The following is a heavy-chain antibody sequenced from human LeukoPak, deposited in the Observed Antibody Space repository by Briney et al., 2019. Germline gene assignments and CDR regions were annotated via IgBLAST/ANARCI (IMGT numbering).Heavy chain of an antibody. CDR1: GFSFSNDW. J-gene: IGHJ4*02. D-gene: IGHD2-2*01. V-gene: IGHV3-7*01. CDR3: ARDHAYRTDY. Sequence: GGSLRLSCAASGFSFSNDWMCWVRQAPGKGLEWVANINQAESKKYYVDSVKGRFTISRDNAKNSLYLQMSSLRAEDTAVYYCARDHAYRTDYWGQGALVTVSS. CDR2: INQAESKK.